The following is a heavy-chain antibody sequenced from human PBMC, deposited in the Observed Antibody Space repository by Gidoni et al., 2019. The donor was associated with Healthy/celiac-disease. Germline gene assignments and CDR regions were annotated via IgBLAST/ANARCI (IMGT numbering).Heavy chain of an antibody. V-gene: IGHV4-30-4*01. CDR1: GGSISSGDYY. CDR2: IDYSGST. CDR3: ARGGYGDYYAFDI. J-gene: IGHJ3*02. D-gene: IGHD4-17*01. Sequence: QVQLQESGPGLVKPSRTLSLTGTVSGGSISSGDYYWRWIRQPPGKGLEWIGYIDYSGSTYYNPSLKSRVTISVDTSKNQFSLKLSSVTAADTAVYYCARGGYGDYYAFDIWGQGTMVTVSS.